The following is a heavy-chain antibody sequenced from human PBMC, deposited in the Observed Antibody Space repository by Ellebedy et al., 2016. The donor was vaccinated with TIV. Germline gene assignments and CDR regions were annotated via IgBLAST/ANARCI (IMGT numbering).Heavy chain of an antibody. CDR1: GFTFSSYG. CDR2: ILYDGSNK. J-gene: IGHJ6*02. V-gene: IGHV3-30*02. D-gene: IGHD2-15*01. CDR3: ESAGCSGGRCYYYYGIDV. Sequence: GESLKISCAASGFTFSSYGMHWVRQAPGKGLEGVAVILYDGSNKYYADSVKGRFTISRDNSKNTLDLQMNSLRPEDTAGCYCESAGCSGGRCYYYYGIDVWGQGTTVTVSS.